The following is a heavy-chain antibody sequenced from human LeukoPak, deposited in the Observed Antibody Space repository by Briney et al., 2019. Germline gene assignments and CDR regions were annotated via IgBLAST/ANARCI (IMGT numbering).Heavy chain of an antibody. CDR1: GYTFTSYD. CDR3: ARYSSSSGRGWFDP. J-gene: IGHJ5*02. V-gene: IGHV1-8*01. D-gene: IGHD6-6*01. Sequence: GASVKVSCKASGYTFTSYDINWVRQATGQGLEWMGWMNPNSGNTGYAQKFQGRVTMTRNTSISTAYMELSSLRSEDTAVYYCARYSSSSGRGWFDPWGQGTLVTVSS. CDR2: MNPNSGNT.